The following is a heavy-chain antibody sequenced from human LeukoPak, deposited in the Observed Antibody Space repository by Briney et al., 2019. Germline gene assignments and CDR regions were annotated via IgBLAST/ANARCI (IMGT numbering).Heavy chain of an antibody. J-gene: IGHJ4*02. CDR2: IIPIFGTA. V-gene: IGHV1-69*05. CDR1: GGTFSSYA. CDR3: ARGSIAARVGFDY. D-gene: IGHD6-6*01. Sequence: SVKVSCKASGGTFSSYAISWVRQGPGQGLEWMGRIIPIFGTANYAQKFQGRVTITTDESTSTAYMELSSLRSEDTAVYYCARGSIAARVGFDYWGQGTLVTVSS.